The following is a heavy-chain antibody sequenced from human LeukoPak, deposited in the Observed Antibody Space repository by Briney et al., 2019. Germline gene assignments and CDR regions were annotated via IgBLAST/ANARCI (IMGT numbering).Heavy chain of an antibody. V-gene: IGHV3-30*02. Sequence: GGSLRPSCAASGFTFSSYGMQWVRQTPGKGLEWVAFIHYDGSNKYYANSVKGRFTISRDNSKNTLYLHMNSLRAEDTAVYYCAKDPIRGVRPYYFSSWGQGTLVTVSS. CDR1: GFTFSSYG. D-gene: IGHD3-10*01. CDR3: AKDPIRGVRPYYFSS. J-gene: IGHJ4*02. CDR2: IHYDGSNK.